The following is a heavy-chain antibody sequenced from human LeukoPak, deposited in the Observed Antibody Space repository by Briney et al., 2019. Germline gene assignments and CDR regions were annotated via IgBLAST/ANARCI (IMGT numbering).Heavy chain of an antibody. CDR2: ISYDGSNK. J-gene: IGHJ4*02. CDR1: GFTFSSYT. Sequence: GGSLRLSCAASGFTFSSYTMHWVRQAPGKGLEWVAVISYDGSNKYYADSVKGRFTISRDNPKNTLYLQMNSLRAEDTAVYYCVRDSFRAPTAFDYWGQGTLVTVSS. V-gene: IGHV3-30*04. CDR3: VRDSFRAPTAFDY.